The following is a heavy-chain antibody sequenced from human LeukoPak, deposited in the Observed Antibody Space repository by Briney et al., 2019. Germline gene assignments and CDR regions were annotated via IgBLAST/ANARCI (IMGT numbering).Heavy chain of an antibody. CDR3: ARVNVSTWLLNAFDI. CDR2: IYYSGST. D-gene: IGHD2-15*01. V-gene: IGHV4-30-4*08. CDR1: GGSISSGDYY. J-gene: IGHJ3*02. Sequence: PSQTLSLTCTVSGGSISSGDYYWSWIRQPPGKGLEWIGYIYYSGSTYYNPSLKSRVTISVDTSKNQFSLKLSSVPAADTAVYYCARVNVSTWLLNAFDIWGQGTMVTVSS.